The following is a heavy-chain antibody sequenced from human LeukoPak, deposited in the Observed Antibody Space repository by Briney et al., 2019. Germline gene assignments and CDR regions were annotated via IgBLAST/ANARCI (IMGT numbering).Heavy chain of an antibody. Sequence: PGGSLRLSCAASGFPFANTWMHWVRQAPGKGLVWVSLITGDGSSSNYADSVKGRFTISRDNAKNTLYLQMHSQRTEDTAVYYCVIGGTYGSGSWGQGTLVTVSS. D-gene: IGHD3-10*01. CDR2: ITGDGSSS. J-gene: IGHJ4*02. CDR3: VIGGTYGSGS. V-gene: IGHV3-74*01. CDR1: GFPFANTW.